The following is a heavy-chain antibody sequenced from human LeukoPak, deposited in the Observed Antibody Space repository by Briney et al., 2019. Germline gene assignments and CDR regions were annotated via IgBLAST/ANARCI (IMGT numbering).Heavy chain of an antibody. CDR2: IRGSGDT. CDR3: ARDRAATQDWVEFDP. Sequence: GGSLRLPCAVSGFRVSNYYMSWVRQAPGKGLEWVSLIRGSGDTFYADSVKGRFTISRDDSKNTVYLRMNSLRVEDTAVYFCARDRAATQDWVEFDPWGQGTLVTVSS. J-gene: IGHJ5*02. CDR1: GFRVSNYY. V-gene: IGHV3-66*03. D-gene: IGHD2-15*01.